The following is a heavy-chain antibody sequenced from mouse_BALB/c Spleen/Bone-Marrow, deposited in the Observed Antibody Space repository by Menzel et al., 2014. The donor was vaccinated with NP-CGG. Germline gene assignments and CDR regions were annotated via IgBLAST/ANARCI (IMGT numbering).Heavy chain of an antibody. Sequence: QVQLKEPGPGLVAPSQSLSITCTVSGFSLTSYGVHWVRQPPGKGLEWLGVIWAGGSTNYNSALMSRLSISKDNSKSQVFLKMNSLQTDDTAMYYCARDRGTTRAMDYWGQGTSVTVSS. V-gene: IGHV2-9*02. J-gene: IGHJ4*01. CDR2: IWAGGST. D-gene: IGHD1-1*01. CDR1: GFSLTSYG. CDR3: ARDRGTTRAMDY.